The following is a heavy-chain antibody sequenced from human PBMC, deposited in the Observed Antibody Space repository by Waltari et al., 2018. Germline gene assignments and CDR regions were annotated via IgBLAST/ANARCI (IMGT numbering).Heavy chain of an antibody. D-gene: IGHD3-9*01. J-gene: IGHJ5*02. V-gene: IGHV3-49*03. CDR1: GFNFGGFA. Sequence: QLVESGGGSIQAGGSLTLSCTTSGFNFGGFALSWFRQAPGKGLEWVGFIRSKTDGGTREYAATGKRRFTISRDDSKGIAYLQMNNLKVEDTAVYYCSREQNFEIINWFDPWGPGTLVTVSS. CDR2: IRSKTDGGTR. CDR3: SREQNFEIINWFDP.